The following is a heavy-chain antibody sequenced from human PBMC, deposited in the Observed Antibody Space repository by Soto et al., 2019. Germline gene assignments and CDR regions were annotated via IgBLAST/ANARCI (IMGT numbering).Heavy chain of an antibody. Sequence: LRLSCAAAGFDFEDYAMHWVRQVPGKGLEWVSLTNSDGTDSYYVDSVKGRFTISRDNAKTTLYPQMDRLRPEDTALYFCAKSLYYYDSSPLDHWGQGTLVTVSS. CDR2: TNSDGTDS. CDR3: AKSLYYYDSSPLDH. D-gene: IGHD3-22*01. V-gene: IGHV3-43D*04. J-gene: IGHJ4*02. CDR1: GFDFEDYA.